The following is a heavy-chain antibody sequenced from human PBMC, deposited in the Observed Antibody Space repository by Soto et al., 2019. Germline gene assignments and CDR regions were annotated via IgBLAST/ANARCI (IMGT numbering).Heavy chain of an antibody. D-gene: IGHD6-19*01. Sequence: SETLSLTCTVSGGSFSSYFWSWIRQPPGKGLEWIGYIYYTGSTNYNPSLKSRVTISVDTSKKQFSLKLSSVTAADTAIYYCARDIALSAPMDGFDYWGQGTLVTVSS. CDR3: ARDIALSAPMDGFDY. V-gene: IGHV4-59*01. CDR2: IYYTGST. J-gene: IGHJ4*02. CDR1: GGSFSSYF.